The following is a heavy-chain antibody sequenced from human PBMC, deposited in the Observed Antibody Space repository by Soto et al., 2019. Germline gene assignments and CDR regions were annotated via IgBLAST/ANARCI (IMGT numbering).Heavy chain of an antibody. CDR3: AKDGGPVGATWFDY. J-gene: IGHJ4*02. Sequence: QVQLVESGGGVVQPGRSLRLSCAASGFTFSSYGMHWVRQAPGKGLEWVAVISYDGSNKYYADSVKGRFTTSRDNSKNTLYLQMNSLRAEDTAVYYCAKDGGPVGATWFDYWGQGTLVTVSS. D-gene: IGHD1-26*01. CDR2: ISYDGSNK. CDR1: GFTFSSYG. V-gene: IGHV3-30*18.